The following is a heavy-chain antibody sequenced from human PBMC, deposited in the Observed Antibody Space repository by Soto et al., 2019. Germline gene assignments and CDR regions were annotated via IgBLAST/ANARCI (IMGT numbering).Heavy chain of an antibody. V-gene: IGHV3-23*01. CDR1: GFTVSTYG. D-gene: IGHD1-1*01. J-gene: IGHJ4*02. CDR2: FTGVIGTT. CDR3: ARWNGYGDY. Sequence: EVQLLESGGGLVQPGGSLRLSCAASGFTVSTYGVTWVRQAPGKGLEWVSGFTGVIGTTHYADSVKGRFTITRDNSNNTVYLQMNSLRVEDTAVDYCARWNGYGDYWGRGTLVTVSS.